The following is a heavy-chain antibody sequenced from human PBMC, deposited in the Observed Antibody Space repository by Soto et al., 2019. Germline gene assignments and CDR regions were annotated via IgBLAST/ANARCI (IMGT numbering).Heavy chain of an antibody. Sequence: SETLSLTCTVSGGSISSGDYSWSWVRQSPGKGLEWIGHIYNSGITYYNPSLKSRVVISIDTSRNQFSLRLNSLTAADRAVYFCARGVTVFGLVSRFWFGPWGEGTVVTVSS. CDR2: IYNSGIT. CDR3: ARGVTVFGLVSRFWFGP. D-gene: IGHD3-3*01. J-gene: IGHJ5*02. CDR1: GGSISSGDYS. V-gene: IGHV4-30-4*01.